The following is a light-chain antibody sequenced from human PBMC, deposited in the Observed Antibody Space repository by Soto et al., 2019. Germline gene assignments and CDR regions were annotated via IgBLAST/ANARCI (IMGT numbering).Light chain of an antibody. CDR2: GAS. Sequence: EVVMTQSPATLSLSPGERATLSCRASQSVTSSLAWYQQKPGRSPRLLIYGASTRATGIPARFSGSGSGTEFTLTISSLQSEDFAVYYCLQYNNWWTFGQGTKVDIK. CDR3: LQYNNWWT. V-gene: IGKV3-15*01. CDR1: QSVTSS. J-gene: IGKJ1*01.